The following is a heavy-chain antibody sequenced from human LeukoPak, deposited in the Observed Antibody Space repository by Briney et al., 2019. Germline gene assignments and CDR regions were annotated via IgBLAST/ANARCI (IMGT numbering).Heavy chain of an antibody. CDR2: INHSGST. CDR3: ARRHYDYVWGSYFSHSCWFDP. J-gene: IGHJ5*02. V-gene: IGHV4-34*01. CDR1: GGSFSGYY. Sequence: SETLSLTCAVYGGSFSGYYWSWIRQPPGKGLEWIGEINHSGSTNYNPSLKSRVTISVDTSKNQFSLKLSFVTAADTAVYYCARRHYDYVWGSYFSHSCWFDPWGQGTLVTVSS. D-gene: IGHD3-16*01.